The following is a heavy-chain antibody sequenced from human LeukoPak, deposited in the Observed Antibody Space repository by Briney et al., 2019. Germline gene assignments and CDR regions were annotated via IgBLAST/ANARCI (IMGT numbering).Heavy chain of an antibody. CDR2: MNPNSGNT. V-gene: IGHV1-8*01. Sequence: ASVKVSCKASGYTFTSYDINWVRQATGQGLEWMGWMNPNSGNTVYAQKFQGRVTMTRNTSISTAYMELSSLRSEDTAVYYCARRRYCSSTSCLDYWGQGTLVTVSS. D-gene: IGHD2-2*01. CDR1: GYTFTSYD. J-gene: IGHJ4*02. CDR3: ARRRYCSSTSCLDY.